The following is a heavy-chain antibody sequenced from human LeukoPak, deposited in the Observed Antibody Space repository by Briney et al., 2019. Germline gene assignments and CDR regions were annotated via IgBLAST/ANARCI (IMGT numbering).Heavy chain of an antibody. CDR2: ISGSGGST. V-gene: IGHV3-23*01. Sequence: GGSLRLSCAASGFTFSSYAMSWVRQAPGKGLEWVSAISGSGGSTYYADSVKGRFTISRDNSKNTLYLQINSLRAEDTAVYYCAKESYSSGWYAYFDYWGQGTLVTVSS. D-gene: IGHD6-19*01. CDR3: AKESYSSGWYAYFDY. CDR1: GFTFSSYA. J-gene: IGHJ4*02.